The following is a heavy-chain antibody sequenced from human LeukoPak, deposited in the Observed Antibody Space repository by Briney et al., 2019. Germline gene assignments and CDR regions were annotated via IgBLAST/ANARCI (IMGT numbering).Heavy chain of an antibody. CDR2: IRSDGSNK. V-gene: IGHV3-30*02. CDR3: DCSSTSCYAAGDY. J-gene: IGHJ4*02. D-gene: IGHD2-2*01. CDR1: GFNFRNFD. Sequence: GGSLRLSCAASGFNFRNFDMHWVRQAPGKGLEWVAFIRSDGSNKYYADSMKGRFTISRDNSKNTLYLQMNSLRAEDTAVYYCDCSSTSCYAAGDYWGQGTLVTVSS.